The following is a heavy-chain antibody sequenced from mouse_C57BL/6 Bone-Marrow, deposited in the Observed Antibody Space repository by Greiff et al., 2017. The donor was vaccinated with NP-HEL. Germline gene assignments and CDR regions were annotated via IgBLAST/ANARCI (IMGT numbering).Heavy chain of an antibody. CDR3: ARWREVVHY. Sequence: QVQLQQPGAELVKPGASVKMSCRASGYTFTSYWITWVKQRPGQGLEWIGDIYPGSGSTNYNEKFKSKATLTVDTSSSPAYMQLSSLTSEDSAVYYCARWREVVHYWGQGTTLTVSS. V-gene: IGHV1-55*01. J-gene: IGHJ2*01. CDR2: IYPGSGST. CDR1: GYTFTSYW. D-gene: IGHD1-3*01.